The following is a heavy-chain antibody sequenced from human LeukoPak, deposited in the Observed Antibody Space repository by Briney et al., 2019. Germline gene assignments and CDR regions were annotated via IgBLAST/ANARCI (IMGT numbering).Heavy chain of an antibody. V-gene: IGHV1-46*01. J-gene: IGHJ4*02. Sequence: ASVKVSCKASGYTFTSYYMHWVRQAPGQGLEWMGIINPSGGSTSYAQKFQGRVTMTRDTSTSTVYMELSSLRSEDTAVYYCARVREWEEISGAIPDYFDYWGQGTLITVSS. CDR2: INPSGGST. D-gene: IGHD3-3*01. CDR1: GYTFTSYY. CDR3: ARVREWEEISGAIPDYFDY.